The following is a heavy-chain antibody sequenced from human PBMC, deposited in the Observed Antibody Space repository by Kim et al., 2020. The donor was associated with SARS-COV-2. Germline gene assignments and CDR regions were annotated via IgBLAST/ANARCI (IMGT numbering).Heavy chain of an antibody. J-gene: IGHJ4*02. CDR3: ARLISPESGYCSGGSCYTLDY. Sequence: GGSLRLSCAASGFPFNRYAMHWIRQAPGKGLEWVAIISDDGDNKYYADFVKGRLTISRDNSRNIIYLQMDSLRPEDTAVYYCARLISPESGYCSGGSCYTLDYWGQGTLVTVSS. CDR1: GFPFNRYA. D-gene: IGHD2-15*01. V-gene: IGHV3-30-3*01. CDR2: ISDDGDNK.